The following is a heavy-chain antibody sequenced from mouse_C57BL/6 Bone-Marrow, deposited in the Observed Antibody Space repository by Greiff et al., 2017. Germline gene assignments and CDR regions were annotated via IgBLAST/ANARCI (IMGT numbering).Heavy chain of an antibody. CDR2: INPNNGGT. J-gene: IGHJ1*03. CDR3: ARFPITTVVYWYFDV. D-gene: IGHD1-1*01. V-gene: IGHV1-22*01. Sequence: EVQLQQSGPELVKPGASVKMSCKASGYTFTDYNMHWVKQSHGKSLEWIGYINPNNGGTSYNQKFKGKATLTVNKSSSTAYMELRSLTSEDSAVYYCARFPITTVVYWYFDVWGTGTTVTVSS. CDR1: GYTFTDYN.